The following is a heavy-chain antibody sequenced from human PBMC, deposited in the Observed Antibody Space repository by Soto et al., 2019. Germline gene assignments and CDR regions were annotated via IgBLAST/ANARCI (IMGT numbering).Heavy chain of an antibody. J-gene: IGHJ6*02. CDR3: AKGDYSSSYGMDV. CDR2: ISYDGSNK. V-gene: IGHV3-30*18. Sequence: QVQLVESGGGVVQPGRSLRLSCAASGFTFSDYGMHWVRQAPGKGLVWVAVISYDGSNKYYPDSVKGRFTISRDNSKNTLYLHMNSLRAEDTAVYYCAKGDYSSSYGMDVWGQGTTVTVSS. CDR1: GFTFSDYG. D-gene: IGHD6-6*01.